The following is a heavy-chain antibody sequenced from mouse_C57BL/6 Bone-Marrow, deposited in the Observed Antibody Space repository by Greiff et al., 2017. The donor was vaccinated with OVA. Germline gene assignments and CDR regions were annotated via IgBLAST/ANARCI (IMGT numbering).Heavy chain of an antibody. Sequence: DVQLQESGPELVKPGASVKMSCKASGYTFTDYNMHWVKQSHGKSLEWIGYINPNNGGTSYNQKFKGKATLTVNKSSSTAYMELRSLTSEDSAVYCCARGSYGNYVGYWGQGTTLTVSS. CDR2: INPNNGGT. CDR3: ARGSYGNYVGY. V-gene: IGHV1-22*01. D-gene: IGHD2-1*01. J-gene: IGHJ2*01. CDR1: GYTFTDYN.